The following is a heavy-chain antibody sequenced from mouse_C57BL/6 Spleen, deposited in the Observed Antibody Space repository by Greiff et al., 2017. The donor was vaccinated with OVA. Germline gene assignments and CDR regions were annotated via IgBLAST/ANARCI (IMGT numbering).Heavy chain of an antibody. CDR1: EYEFPSHD. J-gene: IGHJ4*01. Sequence: EVHLVESGGGLVQPGASLKLSCESNEYEFPSHDMSWVRKTPVKRLELVAAINSDGGSTYYPDTMERRFIISRDNTKKTLYRQMCSLRSEDTALYYCARHDRGAMDYWGQGTSVTVSS. CDR3: ARHDRGAMDY. CDR2: INSDGGST. V-gene: IGHV5-2*01.